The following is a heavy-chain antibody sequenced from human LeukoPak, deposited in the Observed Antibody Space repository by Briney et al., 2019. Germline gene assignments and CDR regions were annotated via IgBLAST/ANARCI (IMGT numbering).Heavy chain of an antibody. Sequence: GGSLRLSCAASGFTFSSYTMNWVRQAPGKGLEWVSSITSSSSYIYYADSVMGRFTISRDNANNSLYLQMNSLRAEDTAVYYCARDPHNSGSAWGQGTLVTVSS. CDR1: GFTFSSYT. D-gene: IGHD3-10*01. J-gene: IGHJ5*02. V-gene: IGHV3-21*01. CDR2: ITSSSSYI. CDR3: ARDPHNSGSA.